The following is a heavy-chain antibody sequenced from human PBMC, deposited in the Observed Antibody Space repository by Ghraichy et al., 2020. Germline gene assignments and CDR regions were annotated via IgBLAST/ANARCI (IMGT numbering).Heavy chain of an antibody. V-gene: IGHV3-7*03. CDR3: ARENGYYGDYLDY. Sequence: GESLNISCAASGFTFSSYWVTWVRQAPGKGLEWVANINQDESEGYYVDSVKGRFSISRDYAENSVYLQMNSLRAEDTAVYYCARENGYYGDYLDYWGQGTLVTVSS. CDR1: GFTFSSYW. D-gene: IGHD4-17*01. CDR2: INQDESEG. J-gene: IGHJ4*02.